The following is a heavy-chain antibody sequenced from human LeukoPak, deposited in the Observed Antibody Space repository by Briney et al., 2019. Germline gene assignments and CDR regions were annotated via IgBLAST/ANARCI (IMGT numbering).Heavy chain of an antibody. J-gene: IGHJ4*02. CDR3: ARRINYFDY. CDR1: GGSISSYY. V-gene: IGHV4-59*08. CDR2: IYYSGSA. Sequence: SETLSLTCTVSGGSISSYYWSWIRQPPGKGLEWIGYIYYSGSANYNPSLKSRVTISVDTSKNQFSLKLSSVTAADTAVYYCARRINYFDYWGQGTLVTVSS.